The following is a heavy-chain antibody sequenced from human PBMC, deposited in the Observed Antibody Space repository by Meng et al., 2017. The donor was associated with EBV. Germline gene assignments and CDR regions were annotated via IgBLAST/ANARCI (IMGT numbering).Heavy chain of an antibody. V-gene: IGHV4-39*01. CDR2: VHYTGST. CDR1: GDSISSFYY. CDR3: ARPFPSWQSPRLDPFGA. J-gene: IGHJ5*02. Sequence: QLQLRESGSGQVKPSXILSLTCTXSGDSISSFYYWGWIRQPPGRGLEWIGSVHYTGSTYYSPSLKSRVTVSVDTSKNQFSLRLTSVTAADTAVYYCARPFPSWQSPRLDPFGAWGQGTLVTVSS. D-gene: IGHD6-19*01.